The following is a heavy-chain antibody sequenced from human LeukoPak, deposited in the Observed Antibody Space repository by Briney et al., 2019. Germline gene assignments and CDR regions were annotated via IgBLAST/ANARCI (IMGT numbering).Heavy chain of an antibody. D-gene: IGHD1-1*01. CDR3: ARKVTGTTYFDY. J-gene: IGHJ4*02. CDR2: ISSSGSGNII. CDR1: GFTFSSSTFGSYT. V-gene: IGHV3-48*04. Sequence: PGESLRLSCATSGFTFSSSTFGSYTMNWVRQAPGKGLEWISYISSSGSGNIIYYADSVKGRFTISRDNPKNSLYLQMNSLRVEDTAVYYCARKVTGTTYFDYWGQGTLVTVSS.